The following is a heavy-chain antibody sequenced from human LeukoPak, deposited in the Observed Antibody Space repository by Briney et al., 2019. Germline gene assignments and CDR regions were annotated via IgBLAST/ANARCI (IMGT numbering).Heavy chain of an antibody. CDR2: IDWDDDK. Sequence: SGPMLVNPTQTLTLTRTFSGFSLSTSGMCVSWIRQPPGRALEWLARIDWDDDKYYSTSLKTRLTISKDTSKNQVVLTMTNMDPVDTATYYCARMITLSNGRYSSKTLDYWGQGTLVTVSS. CDR1: GFSLSTSGMC. D-gene: IGHD5-18*01. CDR3: ARMITLSNGRYSSKTLDY. V-gene: IGHV2-70*11. J-gene: IGHJ4*02.